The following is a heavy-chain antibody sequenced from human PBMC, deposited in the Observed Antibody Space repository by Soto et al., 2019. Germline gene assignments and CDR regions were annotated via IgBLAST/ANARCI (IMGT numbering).Heavy chain of an antibody. V-gene: IGHV1-69*12. CDR1: GGTFSSCA. Sequence: QVQLVQSGAEVKKPGSSVKVSCQASGGTFSSCAISWVRQAPGQGPEWMGGIIPSFGTTNYAQKFQGRVTITADESTRTAYRELSSLRYEDTAVYYCARGDGSGRYYYYYGMDVWGQGTTVTVSS. D-gene: IGHD6-19*01. CDR3: ARGDGSGRYYYYYGMDV. CDR2: IIPSFGTT. J-gene: IGHJ6*02.